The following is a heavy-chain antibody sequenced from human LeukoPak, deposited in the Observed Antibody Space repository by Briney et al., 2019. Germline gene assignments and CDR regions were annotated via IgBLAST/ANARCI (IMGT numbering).Heavy chain of an antibody. J-gene: IGHJ4*02. Sequence: ASVKVSCKASGYTFTSYGISWVRQAPGQGLEWMGWISAYNGNTNYAQKLQGRVTMTTDTSTSTAYMELRSLRSDDTAVYYCARDLRDIVVVPADGDALGYWGQGTLVTVSS. D-gene: IGHD2-2*01. CDR1: GYTFTSYG. CDR3: ARDLRDIVVVPADGDALGY. CDR2: ISAYNGNT. V-gene: IGHV1-18*01.